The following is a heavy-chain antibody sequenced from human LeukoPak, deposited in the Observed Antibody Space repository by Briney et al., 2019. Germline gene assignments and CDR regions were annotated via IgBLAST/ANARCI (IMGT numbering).Heavy chain of an antibody. J-gene: IGHJ4*02. CDR3: ARGDDFWSGPPTPYFDY. CDR1: GYTFTSYY. V-gene: IGHV1-46*01. CDR2: INPSGGST. Sequence: ASVKVSCKASGYTFTSYYMHWVRQAPGQGLEWMGIINPSGGSTSYAQKFQGRVTMTRDTSMSTVYMELSSLRSEDTAVYYCARGDDFWSGPPTPYFDYWGQGTLVTVSS. D-gene: IGHD3-3*01.